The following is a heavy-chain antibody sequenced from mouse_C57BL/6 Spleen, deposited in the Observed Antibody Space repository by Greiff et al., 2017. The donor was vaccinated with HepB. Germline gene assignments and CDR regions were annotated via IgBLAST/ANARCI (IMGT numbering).Heavy chain of an antibody. J-gene: IGHJ2*01. CDR2: IHPNSGST. D-gene: IGHD1-2*01. CDR1: GYTFTSYW. CDR3: ARSSLRYDGFFDY. Sequence: VQLQQPGAELVKPGASVKLSCKASGYTFTSYWMHWVKQRPGQGLEWIGMIHPNSGSTNYNEKFKSKATLTVDKSSSTAYMQLSSLTSEDSAVYYCARSSLRYDGFFDYWGQGTTLTVSS. V-gene: IGHV1-64*01.